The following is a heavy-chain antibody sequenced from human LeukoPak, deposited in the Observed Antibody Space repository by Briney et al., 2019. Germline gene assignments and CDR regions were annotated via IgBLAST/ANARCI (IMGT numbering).Heavy chain of an antibody. Sequence: GASVKVSCKASGYTFTSYAMHWVRQAPGQRLEWMGWINAGNGNTKYSQKFQGRVTITRDTSASTAYMELSSLRSEDTAVYYCARELGYNWNYVNEDYWGQGTLVTVSS. J-gene: IGHJ4*02. CDR2: INAGNGNT. D-gene: IGHD1-7*01. CDR3: ARELGYNWNYVNEDY. CDR1: GYTFTSYA. V-gene: IGHV1-3*01.